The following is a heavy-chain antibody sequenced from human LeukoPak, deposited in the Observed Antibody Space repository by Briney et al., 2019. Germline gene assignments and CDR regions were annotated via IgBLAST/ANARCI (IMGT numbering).Heavy chain of an antibody. Sequence: SETLSLTCTVSGGSISSYYWSWIRQPPGKGLEWIGYIYYSGSTNYNPSLKSRVTISVDTSKNQFSLKLSSVTAADTAVYYCASTSSSWYNYYYYYMDVGGKGTTVTVSS. D-gene: IGHD6-13*01. CDR1: GGSISSYY. J-gene: IGHJ6*03. CDR3: ASTSSSWYNYYYYYMDV. CDR2: IYYSGST. V-gene: IGHV4-59*01.